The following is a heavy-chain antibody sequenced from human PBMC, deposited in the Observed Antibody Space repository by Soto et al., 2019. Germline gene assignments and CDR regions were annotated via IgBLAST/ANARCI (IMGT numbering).Heavy chain of an antibody. CDR1: GFTFSSYA. D-gene: IGHD3-9*01. CDR2: ISGSVGST. CDR3: AKWDTGTGHDY. Sequence: GGSLRLSCAASGFTFSSYAMSWVRQATGKGLEWVSAISGSVGSTYYADSVKGRFTISRDNSKNTLYLQMNSLRAEDTAVYYCAKWDTGTGHDYWGQGTLVTVSS. V-gene: IGHV3-23*01. J-gene: IGHJ4*02.